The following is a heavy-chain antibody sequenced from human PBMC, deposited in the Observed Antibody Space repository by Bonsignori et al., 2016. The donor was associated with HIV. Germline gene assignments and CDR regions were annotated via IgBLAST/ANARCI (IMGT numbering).Heavy chain of an antibody. V-gene: IGHV3-48*03. J-gene: IGHJ1*01. CDR2: ISSSGSSI. Sequence: WIRQPPGKGLEWVSYISSSGSSIYYADSVKGRFTISRDNAKNSLYLQMNSLRAEDTALYYCARGQGSGSYFYFQHWGQGTLVTVSS. D-gene: IGHD1-26*01. CDR3: ARGQGSGSYFYFQH.